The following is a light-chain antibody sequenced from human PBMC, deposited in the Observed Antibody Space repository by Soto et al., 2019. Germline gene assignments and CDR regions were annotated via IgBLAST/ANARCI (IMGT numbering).Light chain of an antibody. Sequence: EIVLTQSPATLSLSPGERATLSCRASQSVSNYLAWYQQKPGQAPRLLIYAASNRATGLPARFSGSGSGTDFTLTISTLAHEFFEVYFCQQHINPLYFGGGTKVEIK. CDR2: AAS. V-gene: IGKV3-11*01. CDR3: QQHINPLY. CDR1: QSVSNY. J-gene: IGKJ4*01.